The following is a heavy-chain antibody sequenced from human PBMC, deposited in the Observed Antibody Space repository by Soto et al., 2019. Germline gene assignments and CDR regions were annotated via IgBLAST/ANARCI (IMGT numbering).Heavy chain of an antibody. CDR1: GFRFSTYS. J-gene: IGHJ4*02. V-gene: IGHV3-21*01. D-gene: IGHD3-22*01. Sequence: EVQLVESGGGLVKPGGSLRLSCAASGFRFSTYSMNWVRQAPGKGLEWVASISTTNSYIYYADSVRGRFTISRDNAKNSLFLQMNSLRAEDRAVYYCTRDPVPDSSGYFPFDYWGQGTLVTVSS. CDR2: ISTTNSYI. CDR3: TRDPVPDSSGYFPFDY.